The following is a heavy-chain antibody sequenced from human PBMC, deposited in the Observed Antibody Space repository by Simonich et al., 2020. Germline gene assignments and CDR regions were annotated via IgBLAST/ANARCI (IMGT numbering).Heavy chain of an antibody. V-gene: IGHV3-9*01. D-gene: IGHD2-8*01. CDR2: VSWNSGSI. J-gene: IGHJ4*02. CDR1: GFTFDDYA. Sequence: EVKLVESGGGLVQPGRSLRLSCAASGFTFDDYAMHWVRQAPGRGLGWVSGVSWNSGSIGYADSVKGRFTISRDNAKNSLYLQMNSLRAEDTALYYCAKDGGYCTNGVCYYFDYWGQGTLVTVSS. CDR3: AKDGGYCTNGVCYYFDY.